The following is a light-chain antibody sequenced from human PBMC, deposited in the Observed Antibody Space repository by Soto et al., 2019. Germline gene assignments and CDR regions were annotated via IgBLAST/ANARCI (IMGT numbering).Light chain of an antibody. V-gene: IGKV1-5*01. CDR1: QSISSW. Sequence: DIQMTQSPSTLSASVGDSVTITCRASQSISSWLAWYQQKPGKAPKLLIYDASSLESGVPSRFSGSGSGTEFTLTISSLQPDDFATYYCQQYNSYSPTFGPGTKVDIK. J-gene: IGKJ3*01. CDR3: QQYNSYSPT. CDR2: DAS.